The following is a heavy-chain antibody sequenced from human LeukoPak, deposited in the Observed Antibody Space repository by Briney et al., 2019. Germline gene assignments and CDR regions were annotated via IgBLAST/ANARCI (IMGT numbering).Heavy chain of an antibody. J-gene: IGHJ6*03. CDR3: ASKDYDFWSGYYSDYYYMDV. CDR2: IYYSGST. D-gene: IGHD3-3*01. V-gene: IGHV4-30-4*02. Sequence: SETLSLTCTVSGGSISSGDYYWSWIRQPPGKGLEWIGYIYYSGSTYYNPSLKSRVTISVDTSKNQFSLKLSSVTAADTAVYYCASKDYDFWSGYYSDYYYMDVWGKGTTVTVSS. CDR1: GGSISSGDYY.